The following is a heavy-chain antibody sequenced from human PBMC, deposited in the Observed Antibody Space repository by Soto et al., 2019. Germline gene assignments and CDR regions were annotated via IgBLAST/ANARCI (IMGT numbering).Heavy chain of an antibody. V-gene: IGHV3-30-3*01. CDR2: ISYHGSTE. D-gene: IGHD5-18*01. CDR1: GFSFSIYA. J-gene: IGHJ3*02. Sequence: QVQLVESGGGVVQPGRSLRLSCAASGFSFSIYAMHWVRQAPGKGLEWVAVISYHGSTEYYGDSVKGRFTISRDNSKNTLYLQMSSLSPEDTAIYSCARGYSYGPNWESDALNIWGQGAMATVPS. CDR3: ARGYSYGPNWESDALNI.